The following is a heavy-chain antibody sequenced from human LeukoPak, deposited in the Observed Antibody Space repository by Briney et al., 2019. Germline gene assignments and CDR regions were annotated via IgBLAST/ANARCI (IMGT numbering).Heavy chain of an antibody. D-gene: IGHD2-2*01. Sequence: SETLSLTCTVSGGSISSGDYYWSWIRQPPGKGLEWIGYIYYSGSTYYNPSLKSRVTISVDTSKNQFSLKLSSVTAADTAVYYCARGPWAYQLPDQPNAFDIWGEGTMVTVSS. CDR1: GGSISSGDYY. V-gene: IGHV4-30-4*08. CDR3: ARGPWAYQLPDQPNAFDI. J-gene: IGHJ3*02. CDR2: IYYSGST.